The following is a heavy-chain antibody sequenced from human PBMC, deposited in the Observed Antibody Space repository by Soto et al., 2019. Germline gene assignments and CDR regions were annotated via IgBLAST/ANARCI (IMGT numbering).Heavy chain of an antibody. CDR3: ANDGAGIAVTGRETFEI. D-gene: IGHD6-19*01. CDR2: ISYDGIYE. CDR1: GFAFSDYG. J-gene: IGHJ3*02. Sequence: QVQLVESGGGVVQPGKSLRLSCAASGFAFSDYGMHWVRQTPGKGLEWVALISYDGIYEYYADSVKGRFTLSRDNTKNTLYLQMNSLSTGDTAIYYCANDGAGIAVTGRETFEIWGQGTMVTVSS. V-gene: IGHV3-30*18.